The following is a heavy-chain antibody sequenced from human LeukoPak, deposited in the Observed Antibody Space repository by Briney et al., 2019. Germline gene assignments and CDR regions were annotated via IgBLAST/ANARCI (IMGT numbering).Heavy chain of an antibody. D-gene: IGHD3-22*01. CDR3: ARAADSSGYYERGVWFDP. CDR1: GYTFTGYY. J-gene: IGHJ5*02. V-gene: IGHV1-2*02. Sequence: ASVKVSRKASGYTFTGYYMHWVRQAPGQGLEWMGWINPNSGGTNYAQKFQGRVTMTRDTSISTAYMELSRLRSDDTAVYYCARAADSSGYYERGVWFDPWGQGTLVTVSS. CDR2: INPNSGGT.